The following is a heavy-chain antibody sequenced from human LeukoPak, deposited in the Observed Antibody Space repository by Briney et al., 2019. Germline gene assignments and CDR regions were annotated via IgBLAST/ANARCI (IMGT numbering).Heavy chain of an antibody. Sequence: ASVKVSCKASGFAFNKYGFSWVRQAPGQGPEWLGWISAYDGRTNYAQNLQGRLILTTDTSTTTAYMELRSLTSDDTAVYYCARDPSNTVGRNIYFDYWGQGTLVTVSS. CDR2: ISAYDGRT. J-gene: IGHJ4*02. D-gene: IGHD1-14*01. CDR1: GFAFNKYG. CDR3: ARDPSNTVGRNIYFDY. V-gene: IGHV1-18*01.